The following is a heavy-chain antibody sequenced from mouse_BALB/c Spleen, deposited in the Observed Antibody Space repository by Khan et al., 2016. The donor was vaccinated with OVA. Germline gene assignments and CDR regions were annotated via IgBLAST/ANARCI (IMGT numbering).Heavy chain of an antibody. D-gene: IGHD1-3*01. Sequence: QVQLQQSGAELVRPGASVKLSCKASGYTFTNYWINWVKQRPGQGLEWIGNIYPSDSYSNYNQNFKDKATLTVDKSSRPAYMQLSSPTSEDSAVFYCTRGVGYFEYWGHGTTRTVSS. J-gene: IGHJ2*01. CDR2: IYPSDSYS. CDR1: GYTFTNYW. V-gene: IGHV1-69*02. CDR3: TRGVGYFEY.